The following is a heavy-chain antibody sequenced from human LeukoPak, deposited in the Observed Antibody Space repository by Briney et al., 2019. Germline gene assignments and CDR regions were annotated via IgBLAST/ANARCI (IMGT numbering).Heavy chain of an antibody. V-gene: IGHV3-30*02. D-gene: IGHD3-16*01. CDR2: IRYDGSNK. CDR3: ARDGTWFYTAGDY. CDR1: GFTFSSYG. Sequence: PGGSLRLSCAASGFTFSSYGMHWVRQAPGKGLEWVAFIRYDGSNKYYADSVKGRFTISRDNSKNTLYLQMNSLRAEDTAVYYCARDGTWFYTAGDYWGQGTLVTVSS. J-gene: IGHJ4*02.